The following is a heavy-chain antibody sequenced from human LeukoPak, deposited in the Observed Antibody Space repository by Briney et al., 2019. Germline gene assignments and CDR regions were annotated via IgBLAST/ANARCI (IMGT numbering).Heavy chain of an antibody. D-gene: IGHD3-22*01. Sequence: PSETLSLTCTVSGGSISSYYWSWIRQPPGKGLEWIGYIYNSGSTNYNPSLKSRVTISVDTSKNQFSLKLTSVTAADTAVYYCARDRGWGYFSGFDYWGQGTLVTVSS. CDR3: ARDRGWGYFSGFDY. CDR1: GGSISSYY. CDR2: IYNSGST. J-gene: IGHJ4*02. V-gene: IGHV4-59*01.